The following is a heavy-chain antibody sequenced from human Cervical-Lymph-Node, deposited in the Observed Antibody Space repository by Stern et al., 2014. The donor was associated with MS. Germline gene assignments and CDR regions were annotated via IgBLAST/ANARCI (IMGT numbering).Heavy chain of an antibody. J-gene: IGHJ4*02. D-gene: IGHD3-16*01. CDR1: GGSISSGGYY. CDR2: IYYSGST. V-gene: IGHV4-31*03. CDR3: ARGRITFGGVTFHYYFDY. Sequence: QVQLQESGPGLVKPSQTLSLTCTVSGGSISSGGYYWSWIRQHPGKGLEWIGDIYYSGSTYYNPSLKSRVTISVDTSKNQFSLKLSSVTAADTAVYYCARGRITFGGVTFHYYFDYWGQGTLVTVSS.